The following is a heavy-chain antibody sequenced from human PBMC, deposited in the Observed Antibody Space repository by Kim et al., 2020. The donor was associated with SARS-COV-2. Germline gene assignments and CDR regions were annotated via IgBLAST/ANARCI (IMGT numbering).Heavy chain of an antibody. J-gene: IGHJ4*02. CDR2: ISWNSGSI. CDR1: GFTFDDYA. V-gene: IGHV3-9*01. D-gene: IGHD6-19*01. Sequence: GGSLRLSCAASGFTFDDYAMHWVRQAPGKGLEWVSGISWNSGSIDYADSVKGRFTISRDNAKNSLYLQMNSLRAEDTALYYCAKEYSSGWSPLYYFDYWGQGTLVTVSS. CDR3: AKEYSSGWSPLYYFDY.